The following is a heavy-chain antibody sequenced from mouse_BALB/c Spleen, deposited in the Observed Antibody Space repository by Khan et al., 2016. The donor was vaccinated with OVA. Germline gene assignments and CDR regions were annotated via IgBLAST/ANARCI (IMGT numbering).Heavy chain of an antibody. CDR1: GYSITSDYA. Sequence: EVQLQEPGPGLVKPSQFLSLTCTVTGYSITSDYAWNWIRQFPGNKLEWMGYISYSGNTSYNTSLKRLIFITRDTSNNQFFLQVSSVAAVDTAPYYCASGLGRYYALGCWGQGASVTVSS. V-gene: IGHV3-2*02. J-gene: IGHJ4*01. D-gene: IGHD4-1*01. CDR3: ASGLGRYYALGC. CDR2: ISYSGNT.